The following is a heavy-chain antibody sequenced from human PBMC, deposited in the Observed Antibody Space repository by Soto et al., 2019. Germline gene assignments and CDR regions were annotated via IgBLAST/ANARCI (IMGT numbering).Heavy chain of an antibody. CDR1: GYTFTGYY. D-gene: IGHD1-7*01. V-gene: IGHV1-2*04. J-gene: IGHJ6*02. CDR2: INPNSGGT. Sequence: ASVKVSCKASGYTFTGYYVHWVRQAPGQGLEWMGWINPNSGGTNYAQKFQGWVTMTRDTSISTAYMELSRLRSDDTAVYYCARDSTGTTSPTNYYYYYGMDVWGQGTTVTVSS. CDR3: ARDSTGTTSPTNYYYYYGMDV.